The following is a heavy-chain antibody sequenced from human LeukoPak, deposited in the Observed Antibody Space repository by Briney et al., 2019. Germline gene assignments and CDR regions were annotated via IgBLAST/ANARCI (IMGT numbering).Heavy chain of an antibody. CDR2: ISYDETNY. Sequence: GGSLRLSCTASGFTFSACAMHWVRQAPGKGLEWVAVISYDETNYYYAESVKGRFSISRDDSRNTLVLQMNSLTTEDTGVYYCARARTGSYYSTFEHWGPGTLVSVSS. V-gene: IGHV3-30*04. CDR3: ARARTGSYYSTFEH. CDR1: GFTFSACA. J-gene: IGHJ1*01. D-gene: IGHD1-26*01.